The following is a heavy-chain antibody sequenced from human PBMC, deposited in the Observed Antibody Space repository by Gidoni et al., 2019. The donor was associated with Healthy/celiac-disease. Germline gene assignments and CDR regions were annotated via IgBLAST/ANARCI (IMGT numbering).Heavy chain of an antibody. J-gene: IGHJ6*02. V-gene: IGHV1-69*01. D-gene: IGHD3-3*01. CDR3: ARGSYDFWSGYYYYYGMDV. CDR1: GGTFSSYA. Sequence: QVQLVQSGAEVKKPGSSVKVSCKASGGTFSSYAISWVRQAPGQGLEWMGGIIPIFGTANYAQKFQGRVTITADDSTSTAYMELSSLRSEDTAVYYCARGSYDFWSGYYYYYGMDVWGQGTTVTVSS. CDR2: IIPIFGTA.